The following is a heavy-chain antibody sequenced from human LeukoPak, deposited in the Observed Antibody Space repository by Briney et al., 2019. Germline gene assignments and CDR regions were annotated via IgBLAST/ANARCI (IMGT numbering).Heavy chain of an antibody. V-gene: IGHV3-30*03. CDR3: ARGRTNSWTFDY. D-gene: IGHD6-13*01. CDR2: ILYDGSHI. J-gene: IGHJ4*02. Sequence: PGRSLRLSCAASGLTVSGYGMRWGRQAPGKGLEWMAVILYDGSHIYYADSVKGRVTISRDSSKNTLYLQMNSLRTDDTAVYYCARGRTNSWTFDYWGQGTLVTVSS. CDR1: GLTVSGYG.